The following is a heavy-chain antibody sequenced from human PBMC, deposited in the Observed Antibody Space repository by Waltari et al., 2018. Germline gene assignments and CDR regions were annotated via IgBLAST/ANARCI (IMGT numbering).Heavy chain of an antibody. CDR2: SNRGSGKT. V-gene: IGHV3-74*01. D-gene: IGHD2-8*01. CDR1: GFTFSSYW. J-gene: IGHJ4*02. CDR3: TRDPSHCTNGVCYPDY. Sequence: EVQLVESGGGLVQPGGPLRLSCAASGFTFSSYWMHWVRQAPGKVLVGGTSSNRGSGKTRVADSVNGRFTSSRDNAKNTVYLQMNSLRADDTAMYYCTRDPSHCTNGVCYPDYWGQGTLVTVSS.